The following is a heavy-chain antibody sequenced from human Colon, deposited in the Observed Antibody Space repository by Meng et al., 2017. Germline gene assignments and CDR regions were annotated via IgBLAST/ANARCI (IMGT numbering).Heavy chain of an antibody. CDR1: GISISSIHR. D-gene: IGHD6-13*01. CDR3: ARNSAAGVDY. J-gene: IGHJ4*02. V-gene: IGHV4-4*02. CDR2: IYHSGST. Sequence: QIPGARPGPVKPSVTLSAHCTVSGISISSIHRWTWARLDPRKGLELIWAIYHSGSTNYNPSLTRRVTISVDKSKNQFSLKLSSVTDAYTAVDYCARNSAAGVDYWGQRTLVTVSS.